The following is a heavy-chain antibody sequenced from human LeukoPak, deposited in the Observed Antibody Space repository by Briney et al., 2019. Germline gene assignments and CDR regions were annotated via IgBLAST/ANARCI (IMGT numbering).Heavy chain of an antibody. D-gene: IGHD2-8*01. CDR1: GYTFTSYG. Sequence: ASVTVSCKASGYTFTSYGISWVRQAPGQGLEWMGWISAYNGNTNYAQKLQGRVTMTTDTSTSTAYMELRSLRSDDTAVYYCASLGYCTNGVCYTTWFDPWGQGTLVTVSS. CDR3: ASLGYCTNGVCYTTWFDP. CDR2: ISAYNGNT. V-gene: IGHV1-18*01. J-gene: IGHJ5*02.